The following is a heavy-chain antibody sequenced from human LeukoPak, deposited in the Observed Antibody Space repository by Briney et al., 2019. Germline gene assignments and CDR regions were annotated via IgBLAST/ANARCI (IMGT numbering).Heavy chain of an antibody. CDR3: ARWARVANWFDP. V-gene: IGHV4-31*03. CDR2: IYYSGST. J-gene: IGHJ5*02. CDR1: GGSISSGGYY. Sequence: KSSETLSLTCTVSGGSISSGGYYWSWIRQHPGKGLEWIGYIYYSGSTYYNPSLKSRVSISVDTSKNQFSLKLSSVTAADTAVYYCARWARVANWFDPWGQGTLVTVSS. D-gene: IGHD1-26*01.